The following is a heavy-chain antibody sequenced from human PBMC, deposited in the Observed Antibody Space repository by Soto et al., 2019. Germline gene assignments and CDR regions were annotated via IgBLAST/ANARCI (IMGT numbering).Heavy chain of an antibody. J-gene: IGHJ5*02. D-gene: IGHD1-26*01. Sequence: QVQLVQSGAEVKKPGASVKVSCKASGYTFTSYGISWVRQAPGQGLEWMGRISAYNGNTNYAQKLQGRVTMTTDTTRSTASMELSSLRSGDTAVYYCVRLVGGLGDGIGPWGQGTLVTVSS. V-gene: IGHV1-18*01. CDR3: VRLVGGLGDGIGP. CDR2: ISAYNGNT. CDR1: GYTFTSYG.